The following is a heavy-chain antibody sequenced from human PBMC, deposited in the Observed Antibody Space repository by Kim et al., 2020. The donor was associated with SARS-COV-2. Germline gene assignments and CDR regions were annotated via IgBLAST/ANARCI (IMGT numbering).Heavy chain of an antibody. CDR3: AKLYSGSYWVVGMDV. V-gene: IGHV3-43*02. D-gene: IGHD1-26*01. CDR1: GFTFDDYA. CDR2: ISGDGGST. Sequence: GGSLRLSCAASGFTFDDYAMHWVRQAPGKGLEWVSLISGDGGSTYYADSVKGRFTISRDNSKNSLYLQMNSLRTEDTALYYCAKLYSGSYWVVGMDVWGQGTTVTVSS. J-gene: IGHJ6*02.